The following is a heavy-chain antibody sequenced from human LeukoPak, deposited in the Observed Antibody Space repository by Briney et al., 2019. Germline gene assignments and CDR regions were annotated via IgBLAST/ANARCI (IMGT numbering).Heavy chain of an antibody. J-gene: IGHJ4*02. Sequence: PSVKLSCKASGYTFSGYYMHWVRQAPGQGLESMGWINSNSGARNYAPKFQGRVTFSRDNSISTAYMELSSLRSDDTAIYYCARGRGGATTGFDHWGQGSLVTVSS. CDR3: ARGRGGATTGFDH. CDR1: GYTFSGYY. V-gene: IGHV1-2*02. CDR2: INSNSGAR. D-gene: IGHD1-26*01.